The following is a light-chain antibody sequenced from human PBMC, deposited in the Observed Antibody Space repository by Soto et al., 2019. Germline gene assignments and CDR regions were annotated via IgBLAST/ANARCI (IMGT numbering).Light chain of an antibody. CDR2: DAS. Sequence: EIVLTQSPATLSLSPVGRATVSXRASQSVSSYLAWYQQKPGQAPRLLIYDASNRATGIPARFSGSGSGTDFTLTISCLQSEDFATYYCQQYYSYPHTFGGGTKVDNK. V-gene: IGKV3-11*01. CDR3: QQYYSYPHT. CDR1: QSVSSY. J-gene: IGKJ4*01.